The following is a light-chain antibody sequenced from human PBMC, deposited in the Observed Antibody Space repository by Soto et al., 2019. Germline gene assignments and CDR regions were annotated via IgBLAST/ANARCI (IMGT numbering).Light chain of an antibody. J-gene: IGLJ2*01. CDR3: SSKAGSNNLGVV. CDR2: EVT. CDR1: SSDVGGYND. V-gene: IGLV2-8*01. Sequence: QSALTQPPSASGSPGQSVAISCTGTSSDVGGYNDVSWYQQHPGKAPKLMIYEVTKRPSGVPDRFSGSKSGNTASLTVSGLQADDEADYYCSSKAGSNNLGVVFGGGTNVTVL.